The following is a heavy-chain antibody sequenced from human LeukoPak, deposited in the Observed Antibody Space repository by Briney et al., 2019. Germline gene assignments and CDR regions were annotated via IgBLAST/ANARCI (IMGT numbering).Heavy chain of an antibody. V-gene: IGHV3-21*01. J-gene: IGHJ3*02. D-gene: IGHD2-21*02. CDR1: GFTFNSYS. Sequence: PGGSLRLSCAASGFTFNSYSMNWVRQAPGKGLEWVSSISSSSTYIYYADSVKGRFTISRDNAKNSLYLQMNSLRAEDTAVYYCARDACGGDCYSGDAFDIWGQGTIVTVSS. CDR2: ISSSSTYI. CDR3: ARDACGGDCYSGDAFDI.